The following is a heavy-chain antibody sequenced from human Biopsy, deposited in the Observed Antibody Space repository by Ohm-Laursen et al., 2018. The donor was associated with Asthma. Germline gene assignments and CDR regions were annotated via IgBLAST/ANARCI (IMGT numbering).Heavy chain of an antibody. CDR2: INAGNGNT. CDR3: ARTYYDFLTGQVIDAFAV. CDR1: GYTFINYA. J-gene: IGHJ3*01. V-gene: IGHV1-3*01. Sequence: ASVKVSCNVSGYTFINYAIHWVRQAPGQRLEWMGWINAGNGNTKYSQKFQGRVTITRDTSASTAYMELSSLRSEDTAVYYCARTYYDFLTGQVIDAFAVWGQGTMVTVSS. D-gene: IGHD3-9*01.